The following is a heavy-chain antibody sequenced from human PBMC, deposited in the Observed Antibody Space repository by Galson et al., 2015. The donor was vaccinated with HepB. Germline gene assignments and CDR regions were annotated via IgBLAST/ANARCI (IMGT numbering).Heavy chain of an antibody. Sequence: CAISGDSVSSNSAAWNWIRQSPSRGLEWLGRTYYRSKWYNDYAVSVKSRITINPDTSKNQFSLQLNSVTAADTAVYYCARALDYGDYLYYYGMDVWGQGTTVTVSS. CDR2: TYYRSKWYN. CDR3: ARALDYGDYLYYYGMDV. CDR1: GDSVSSNSAA. V-gene: IGHV6-1*01. D-gene: IGHD4-17*01. J-gene: IGHJ6*02.